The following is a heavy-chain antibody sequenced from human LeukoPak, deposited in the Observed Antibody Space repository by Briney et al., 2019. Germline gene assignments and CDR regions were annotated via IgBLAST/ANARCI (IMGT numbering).Heavy chain of an antibody. Sequence: PGGSLRLSCAASGFTFSDYYMSWIRQDPGKGLEWVSYISSSGSTIYYADSVKGRFTISRDNAKNSLYLQMNGLRAEDTAVYYCARGALRYFDWLKKDYYYMDVWGKGTTVTISS. CDR3: ARGALRYFDWLKKDYYYMDV. D-gene: IGHD3-9*01. CDR2: ISSSGSTI. CDR1: GFTFSDYY. J-gene: IGHJ6*03. V-gene: IGHV3-11*01.